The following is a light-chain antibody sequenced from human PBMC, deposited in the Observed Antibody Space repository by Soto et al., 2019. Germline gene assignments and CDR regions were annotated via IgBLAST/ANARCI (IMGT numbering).Light chain of an antibody. V-gene: IGKV1-8*01. J-gene: IGKJ3*01. CDR3: QQYYSYPFP. Sequence: AIRMTQSPSSFSASTGDRVTITCRASQGISSYLAWYQQKPGKAPKLLIYAASTLQSGVPSRFSGSGSGTDFTLTLSGLQSEDFATYYCQQYYSYPFPFGPGTKVDIK. CDR2: AAS. CDR1: QGISSY.